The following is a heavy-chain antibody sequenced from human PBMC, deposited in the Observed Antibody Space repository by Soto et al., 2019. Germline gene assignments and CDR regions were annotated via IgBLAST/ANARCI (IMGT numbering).Heavy chain of an antibody. V-gene: IGHV4-30-2*01. D-gene: IGHD4-17*01. CDR3: ARGDYDGYYFDY. CDR2: IYHSGST. CDR1: GGSISSGGYS. J-gene: IGHJ4*02. Sequence: QLQLQEPGSGLVKPSQTLSLTCAVSGGSISSGGYSWSWIRQPPGKGLEWIGYIYHSGSTYYNPSLKSRVTISVDRSKNQFSLKLSSVTAADTAVYYCARGDYDGYYFDYWGQGTLVTVSS.